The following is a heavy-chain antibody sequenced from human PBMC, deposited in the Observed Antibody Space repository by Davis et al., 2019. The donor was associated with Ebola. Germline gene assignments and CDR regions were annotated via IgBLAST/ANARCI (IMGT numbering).Heavy chain of an antibody. D-gene: IGHD6-25*01. V-gene: IGHV1-8*01. CDR2: MNPNSGNT. CDR1: GYSLTSYE. Sequence: ASVKVSCKASGYSLTSYEINWVRQATGQGLEWMGWMNPNSGNTGYAQKLQGRVSMTRTTSISTAFMELNRLRSEDTAVDYCTRGAAATLNDGMDVWGEGTTVTVSS. J-gene: IGHJ6*04. CDR3: TRGAAATLNDGMDV.